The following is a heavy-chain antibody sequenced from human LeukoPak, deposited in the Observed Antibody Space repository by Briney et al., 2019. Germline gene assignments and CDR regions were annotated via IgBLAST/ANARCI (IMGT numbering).Heavy chain of an antibody. J-gene: IGHJ4*02. CDR2: INWNGGST. CDR1: GFTFDDYG. CDR3: ARDDGSGSGEY. V-gene: IGHV3-20*04. D-gene: IGHD3-10*01. Sequence: GGSLRLSCAASGFTFDDYGMSRVRQAPGKGLEWVSNINWNGGSTGYADSVKGRFTVSRDNAKNSLYLQMNSLRAEDTALYYCARDDGSGSGEYWGQRTLVTFSS.